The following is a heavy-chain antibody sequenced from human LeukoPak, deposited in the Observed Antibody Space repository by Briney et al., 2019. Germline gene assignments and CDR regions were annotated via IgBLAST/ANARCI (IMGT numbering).Heavy chain of an antibody. CDR1: GYTFTNYW. V-gene: IGHV5-51*01. J-gene: IGHJ4*02. D-gene: IGHD6-25*01. CDR2: VSSGASDT. Sequence: GESLKISCKGSGYTFTNYWIGWVRQMPGKGLEWMGTVSSGASDTIYSPSFQGQVTISVDTSIDTAYLQWSSVRASDTAMYYCARLLAAPYYINYWGQGTLVTVSS. CDR3: ARLLAAPYYINY.